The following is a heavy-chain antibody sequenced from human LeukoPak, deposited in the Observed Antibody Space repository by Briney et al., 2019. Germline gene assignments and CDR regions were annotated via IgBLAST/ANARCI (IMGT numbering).Heavy chain of an antibody. Sequence: SQTLSLTCAISGDSVSSNSAAWNWIRQSPSRGLEWLGRTYYRSKWYNDYAVSVKSRITINPDTSKNQFSLQLNSVTPEDTAVYYCAREGDSGSYPEGAFDIWGQGTMVTVSS. V-gene: IGHV6-1*01. CDR3: AREGDSGSYPEGAFDI. J-gene: IGHJ3*02. CDR1: GDSVSSNSAA. CDR2: TYYRSKWYN. D-gene: IGHD1-26*01.